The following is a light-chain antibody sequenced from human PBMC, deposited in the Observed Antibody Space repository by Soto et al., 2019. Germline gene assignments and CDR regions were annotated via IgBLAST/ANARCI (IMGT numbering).Light chain of an antibody. V-gene: IGKV1-39*01. Sequence: DIQMTQYPSSLSASVGDRVTITCRASQTISRYLNWYQQKPGKAPQLLVYAASSLQSGVPSRFSGSGSGTDFTLTISSLQPDDFATYYCQQSYVTPAFGQGTKVDI. CDR1: QTISRY. CDR2: AAS. J-gene: IGKJ1*01. CDR3: QQSYVTPA.